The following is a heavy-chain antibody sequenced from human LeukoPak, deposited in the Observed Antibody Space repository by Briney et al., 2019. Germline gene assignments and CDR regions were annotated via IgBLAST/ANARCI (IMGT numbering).Heavy chain of an antibody. J-gene: IGHJ4*02. CDR1: GDSISDYY. D-gene: IGHD3-10*01. CDR2: IHHSKGT. CDR3: VRATAAGSGRAFDY. Sequence: PSEALSLTCAVYGDSISDYYWTWIRQCPGKGLEGIGEIHHSKGTNYTPSLKRRLTMSVDRSKNQFSLKLSSVTAADTAIYYCVRATAAGSGRAFDYWAQGSLVPVSS. V-gene: IGHV4-34*01.